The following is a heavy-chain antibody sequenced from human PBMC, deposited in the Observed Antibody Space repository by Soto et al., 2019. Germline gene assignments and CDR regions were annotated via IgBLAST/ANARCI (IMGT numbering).Heavy chain of an antibody. Sequence: GGSLRLSCAASGFTFSSYAMSWVRQAPGKGLEWVSAISGSGGSTYYADSVKGRFTISRDNSKNTLYLQMDSLRAEDTAVYYCAKDNDILTGYYKGAAFDIWAQGKMVPVS. J-gene: IGHJ3*02. CDR1: GFTFSSYA. CDR2: ISGSGGST. CDR3: AKDNDILTGYYKGAAFDI. D-gene: IGHD3-9*01. V-gene: IGHV3-23*01.